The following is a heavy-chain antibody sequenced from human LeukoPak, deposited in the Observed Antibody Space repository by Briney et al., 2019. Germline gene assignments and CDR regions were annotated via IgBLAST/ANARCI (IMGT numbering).Heavy chain of an antibody. V-gene: IGHV4-39*01. CDR3: ARRSIGWGAFDY. Sequence: SETLSLTCAVYGGSFSGYYWGWIRQPPGKGLEWIGSFYYSGNTYYNPSLKSRVTISVDTSKNQFSLKLSSVTAADTAVYYCARRSIGWGAFDYWGQGTLVTVSS. CDR1: GGSFSGYY. J-gene: IGHJ4*02. D-gene: IGHD7-27*01. CDR2: FYYSGNT.